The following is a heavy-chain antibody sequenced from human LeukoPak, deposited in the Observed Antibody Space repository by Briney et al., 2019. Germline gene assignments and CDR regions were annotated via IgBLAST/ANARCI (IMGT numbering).Heavy chain of an antibody. CDR1: GGSISSYY. J-gene: IGHJ6*03. Sequence: SETLSLTCTVSGGSISSYYWSWIRQPPGKGLEWIGYIYYSGSTNYNPSLKSRVTISVDTSKNQFSLKLSSVTAADTAVYYCARGSYGGGYYYYYMDVWGKGTTVTVSS. CDR3: ARGSYGGGYYYYYMDV. V-gene: IGHV4-59*01. CDR2: IYYSGST. D-gene: IGHD3-16*01.